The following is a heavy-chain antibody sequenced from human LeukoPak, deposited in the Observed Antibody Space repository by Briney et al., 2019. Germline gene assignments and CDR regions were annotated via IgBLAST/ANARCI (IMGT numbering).Heavy chain of an antibody. D-gene: IGHD3-22*01. CDR1: GGSITNNW. J-gene: IGHJ3*02. CDR3: ARDSHYVGSKLVQDMFDS. V-gene: IGHV4-59*01. CDR2: IHYTGRT. Sequence: SETLSLTCAVSGGSITNNWWSWIRQPPGKGLEWLGYIHYTGRTNSNPSLKSRVTISVDTSKHQFSLSLSSVTAADTAVYYCARDSHYVGSKLVQDMFDSWRQGTRVTVSS.